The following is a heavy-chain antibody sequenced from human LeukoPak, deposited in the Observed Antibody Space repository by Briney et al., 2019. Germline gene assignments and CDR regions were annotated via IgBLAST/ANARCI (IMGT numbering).Heavy chain of an antibody. D-gene: IGHD2-15*01. V-gene: IGHV1-69*04. CDR2: IIPIFGIA. J-gene: IGHJ4*02. CDR3: ARDRGVVVVAAGYYFDY. CDR1: GGTFSSYA. Sequence: SVKVSCKASGGTFSSYAISWVRQAPGQGLEWMGRIIPIFGIANYAQKFQGRVTITADKSTSIAYMELSSLRSEDTAVYYCARDRGVVVVAAGYYFDYWGQGTLVTVSS.